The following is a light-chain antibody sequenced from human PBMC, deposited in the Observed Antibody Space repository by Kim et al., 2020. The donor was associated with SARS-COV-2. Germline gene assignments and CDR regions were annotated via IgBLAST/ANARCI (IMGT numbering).Light chain of an antibody. Sequence: SIPISCTGTSSDVGGYNYVSCYQQHPGKAPKLMIYDVSNRPSGVSNRFSGSKSGNTSSLTISGLQAEDEADYYCSSYTSSSTLVFGTGTKVTVL. CDR3: SSYTSSSTLV. CDR2: DVS. CDR1: SSDVGGYNY. J-gene: IGLJ1*01. V-gene: IGLV2-14*03.